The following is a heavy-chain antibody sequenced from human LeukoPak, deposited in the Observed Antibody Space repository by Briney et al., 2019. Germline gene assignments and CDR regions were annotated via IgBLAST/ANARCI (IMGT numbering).Heavy chain of an antibody. V-gene: IGHV3-64*01. CDR3: TRELYGGNDY. J-gene: IGHJ4*02. CDR1: GCSFSNYP. CDR2: ISPNGDNT. D-gene: IGHD4-23*01. Sequence: PGGSLRVSCAASGCSFSNYPMHWVRQAPGKGLEYVSAISPNGDNTYYANSVRGRFTISRDNSRNTVYLQMGSLRPEDSAVYYCTRELYGGNDYWGQGTLVTVSS.